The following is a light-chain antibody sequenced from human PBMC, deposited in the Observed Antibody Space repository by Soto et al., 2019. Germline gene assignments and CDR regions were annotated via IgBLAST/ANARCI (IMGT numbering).Light chain of an antibody. V-gene: IGKV1-39*01. Sequence: DIQMTKSPSSLSASVGDRVTITCRASQSISSYLNWYQQKPGKAPKLLIYAASSLQSGGPSRFSVSGSGTDFTLTISSLQPEDVATYYCQQSYSTPITFGQGTRLEI. CDR3: QQSYSTPIT. CDR2: AAS. J-gene: IGKJ5*01. CDR1: QSISSY.